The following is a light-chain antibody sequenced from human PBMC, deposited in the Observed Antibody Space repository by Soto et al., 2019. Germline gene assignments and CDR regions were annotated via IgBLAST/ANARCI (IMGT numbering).Light chain of an antibody. Sequence: EIVLTQSPGTLSLSPGERATLSCRASQSVSSSYLAWYQQKPGQAPRLLIYGASSRATSIPDRFSGSGSGTDFTLTTSRLEPEDLAVYYCQQYCSSPFTFGPGTKVDIK. CDR3: QQYCSSPFT. CDR1: QSVSSSY. J-gene: IGKJ3*01. V-gene: IGKV3-20*01. CDR2: GAS.